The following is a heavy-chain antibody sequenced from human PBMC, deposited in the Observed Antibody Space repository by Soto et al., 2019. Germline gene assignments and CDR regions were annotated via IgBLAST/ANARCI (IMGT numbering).Heavy chain of an antibody. CDR3: ARGGGSPDY. CDR2: IYYSGST. V-gene: IGHV4-59*08. D-gene: IGHD1-26*01. CDR1: GGSISSYY. Sequence: QVQLQESGPGLVKPSETLSLTCTVSGGSISSYYWSWIRQPPGKGLEWIGYIYYSGSTNYNPSLRSRVPRSVGTSKNQFSLKLSSVTAADTAVYYCARGGGSPDYWGQGTLVTVSS. J-gene: IGHJ4*02.